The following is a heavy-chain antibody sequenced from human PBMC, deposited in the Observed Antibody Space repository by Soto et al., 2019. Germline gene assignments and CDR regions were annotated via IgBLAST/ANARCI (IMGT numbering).Heavy chain of an antibody. CDR3: AKDRVQLERRHFYGMDV. V-gene: IGHV3-30*18. CDR2: ISYDGSNK. D-gene: IGHD1-1*01. J-gene: IGHJ6*02. CDR1: GFTFSSYG. Sequence: GGSLRLSCAASGFTFSSYGMHWVRQAPGKGLEWVAVISYDGSNKYYADSVKGRFTISRDNSKNTLYLQMNSLRAEDTAVYYCAKDRVQLERRHFYGMDVWGQGTTVTVSS.